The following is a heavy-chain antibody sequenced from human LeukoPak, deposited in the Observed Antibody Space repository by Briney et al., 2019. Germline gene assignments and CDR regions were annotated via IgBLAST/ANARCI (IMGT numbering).Heavy chain of an antibody. Sequence: GESLQISCQGSGYSFTSYWIGWVRQMPGKGLEWMGIIYPGDSDTRYSPSFQGQVTISADKSISTAYLQWSSLKASDTAMYYCARHGRTRYSGSYLVDYWGQGTLVTVSS. CDR2: IYPGDSDT. CDR3: ARHGRTRYSGSYLVDY. V-gene: IGHV5-51*01. J-gene: IGHJ4*02. CDR1: GYSFTSYW. D-gene: IGHD1-26*01.